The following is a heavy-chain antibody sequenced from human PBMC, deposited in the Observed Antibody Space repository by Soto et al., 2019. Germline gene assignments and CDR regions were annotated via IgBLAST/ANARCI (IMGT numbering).Heavy chain of an antibody. Sequence: ASVKVSCKASGYTFTSYGISWVRQAPGQGLEWMGWISVYNGNTTYAQTFQGRVTMTTDTSTSTAYMELRSLRSDDTAVYYCARVSDFWSGYYHDYWGQGTLVTVSS. V-gene: IGHV1-18*01. D-gene: IGHD3-3*01. CDR3: ARVSDFWSGYYHDY. CDR2: ISVYNGNT. CDR1: GYTFTSYG. J-gene: IGHJ4*02.